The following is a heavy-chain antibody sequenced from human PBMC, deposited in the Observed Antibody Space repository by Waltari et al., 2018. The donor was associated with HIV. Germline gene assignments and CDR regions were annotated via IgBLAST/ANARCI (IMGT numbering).Heavy chain of an antibody. CDR2: ISGSGYST. Sequence: EVQLLESGGAVVEPGGSLSLSCAASGFTLSDYYLRWVRQAPGKGLEWVSAISGSGYSTYYADSVKGRLTISRDNSKNKLYLQMNSLRAEDTAVYFCVKEHQYSHTWYSFYGMDVWGQGTTVTVSS. J-gene: IGHJ6*02. CDR3: VKEHQYSHTWYSFYGMDV. V-gene: IGHV3-23*01. D-gene: IGHD6-13*01. CDR1: GFTLSDYY.